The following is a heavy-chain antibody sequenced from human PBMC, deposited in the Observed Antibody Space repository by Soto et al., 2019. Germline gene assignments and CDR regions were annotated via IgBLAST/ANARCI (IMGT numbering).Heavy chain of an antibody. CDR3: AKNRTIAPRNVHS. Sequence: PGGYLRVSRTASGLTLGDHGMHWCRQAPEKGLEWVSSISGSVGSTFYADSVKGRFTISRDNSMNTLYLQMNSLRAEVTAVSSSAKNRTIAPRNVHSWA. J-gene: IGHJ5*01. CDR1: GLTLGDHG. V-gene: IGHV3-23*01. CDR2: ISGSVGST. D-gene: IGHD1-1*01.